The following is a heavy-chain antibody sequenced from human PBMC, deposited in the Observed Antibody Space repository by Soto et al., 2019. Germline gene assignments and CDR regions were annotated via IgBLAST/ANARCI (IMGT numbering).Heavy chain of an antibody. V-gene: IGHV3-48*02. CDR1: GFTLSSYS. CDR2: LSSSRTTI. Sequence: EVQLLESGGGLVQPGGSLRLSCAGSGFTLSSYSMNWVRQAPGKGLEWVSYLSSSRTTIYYADSVKGRFTISRDDAKNSLYLQMNSLRDDDTAVYFCVRGRSDSLMDVWGQGTTVTVSS. CDR3: VRGRSDSLMDV. J-gene: IGHJ6*02.